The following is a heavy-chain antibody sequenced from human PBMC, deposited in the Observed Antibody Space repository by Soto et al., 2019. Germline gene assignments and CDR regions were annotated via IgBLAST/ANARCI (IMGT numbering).Heavy chain of an antibody. V-gene: IGHV4-34*01. CDR3: ARGLILWFGEVSRRGGYYYCMDV. Sequence: QVQLQQWGAGLLKPSETLSLTCAVYGGSFSGYQWTWIRQTPGKRLEWIGEINDSGNINYNPSLKSRVTILVDTPKKQSSRKLSAVTAADTAGYYCARGLILWFGEVSRRGGYYYCMDVWGKGTTVTVSS. CDR2: INDSGNI. CDR1: GGSFSGYQ. D-gene: IGHD3-10*01. J-gene: IGHJ6*03.